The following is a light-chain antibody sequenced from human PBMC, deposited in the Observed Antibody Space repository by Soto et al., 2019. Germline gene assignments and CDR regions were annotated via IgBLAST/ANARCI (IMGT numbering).Light chain of an antibody. CDR3: SSYTSSSTLYV. Sequence: QSALTQSASVSGSPGQSITISCTGTSSDVGGYNYVSWFQQHPGKAPKLMIYEVSNRPSGVSNRFSASKSGNTASLTISGLQAEDEADYYCSSYTSSSTLYVFGTGTKVTVL. CDR1: SSDVGGYNY. CDR2: EVS. J-gene: IGLJ1*01. V-gene: IGLV2-14*01.